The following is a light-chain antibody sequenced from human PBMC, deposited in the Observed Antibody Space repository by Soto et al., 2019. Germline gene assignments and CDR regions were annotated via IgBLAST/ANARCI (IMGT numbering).Light chain of an antibody. J-gene: IGKJ1*01. Sequence: DSEMTQSPSTLSASVGDKVTITCRASQSISSWLAWYQQKPGKAPKLLIFDASSLESGVPPRFSGSGSGTEFTLTISSLQPDDFAIYYCQQYNSYSRTFGQGTKVDIK. CDR3: QQYNSYSRT. CDR2: DAS. CDR1: QSISSW. V-gene: IGKV1-5*01.